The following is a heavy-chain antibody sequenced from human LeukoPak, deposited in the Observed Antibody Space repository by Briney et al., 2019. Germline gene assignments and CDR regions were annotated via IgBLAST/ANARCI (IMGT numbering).Heavy chain of an antibody. CDR2: IYPRDGST. Sequence: ASVKVSCTASGYTFTSNYIHWVRQAPGQGLEWMGMIYPRDGSTSYAQKFQGRVAVTRDTSTSTVHMELSGLRSEDTAVYYCARDQEGFDYWGQGTLVTVSS. V-gene: IGHV1-46*01. J-gene: IGHJ4*02. CDR3: ARDQEGFDY. CDR1: GYTFTSNY.